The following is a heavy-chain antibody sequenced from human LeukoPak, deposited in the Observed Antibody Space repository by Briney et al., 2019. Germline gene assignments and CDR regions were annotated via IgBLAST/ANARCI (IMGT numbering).Heavy chain of an antibody. CDR2: IWYDGSNK. V-gene: IGHV3-33*01. Sequence: GGSLRLSCAASGFTFSSYGMHWVRQAPGKGLEWVAVIWYDGSNKYYADSVKGRFTISRDNSKNTLHLQMNSLRAEDTAVYYCARDPCVRPHCWYFDLWGRGTLVTVSS. CDR3: ARDPCVRPHCWYFDL. CDR1: GFTFSSYG. J-gene: IGHJ2*01.